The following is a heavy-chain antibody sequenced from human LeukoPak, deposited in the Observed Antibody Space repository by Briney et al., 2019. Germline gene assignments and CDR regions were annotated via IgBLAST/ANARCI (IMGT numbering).Heavy chain of an antibody. V-gene: IGHV3-23*01. D-gene: IGHD3-10*01. CDR2: ISGSGGST. CDR1: GFTLSSYA. CDR3: AKGVGGSASYYYMDV. J-gene: IGHJ6*03. Sequence: GGSLRLSCAASGFTLSSYAMSWVRQAPGKGLEWVSAISGSGGSTYYADSVKGRFTISRDNSKNTLYLQMNSLRAEDTAVYYCAKGVGGSASYYYMDVWGKGTTVTVSS.